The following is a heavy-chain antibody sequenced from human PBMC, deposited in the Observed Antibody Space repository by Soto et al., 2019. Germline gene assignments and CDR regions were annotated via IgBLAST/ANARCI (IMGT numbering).Heavy chain of an antibody. D-gene: IGHD6-13*01. J-gene: IGHJ3*02. CDR3: ARQFHLGIGAPGSFPFDI. CDR1: GYSFTNHW. V-gene: IGHV5-51*01. Sequence: EVQLVPSGAEVKKPGESLKISCKGSGYSFTNHWIGWVRQMPGKGLEWMGIIYPGGSDVRYSPSFQGQVTITADKSISTAYLQWSSLKASDSAMYYCARQFHLGIGAPGSFPFDIWGQGTMVTVSS. CDR2: IYPGGSDV.